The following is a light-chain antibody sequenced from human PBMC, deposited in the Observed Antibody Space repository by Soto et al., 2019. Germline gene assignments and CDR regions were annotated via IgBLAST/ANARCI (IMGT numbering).Light chain of an antibody. J-gene: IGKJ5*01. V-gene: IGKV3-11*01. CDR2: DAS. Sequence: EIVLTQSQATLSLSPGERATLSCRASQSVSSYLAWYQQKPGQAPRLLIYDASNRATGIPARFSGSGSGTDFTLTISSLEPEDFAVYYCQQLSNSPSVTFGQVTRLEIE. CDR1: QSVSSY. CDR3: QQLSNSPSVT.